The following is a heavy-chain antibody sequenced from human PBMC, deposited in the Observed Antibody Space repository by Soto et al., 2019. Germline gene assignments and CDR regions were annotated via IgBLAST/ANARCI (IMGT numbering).Heavy chain of an antibody. J-gene: IGHJ5*02. CDR2: IYYSGST. V-gene: IGHV4-59*01. CDR1: GGSISGYY. Sequence: ETLSLTCTVSGGSISGYYWNWIRQPPGKGLEWIGYIYYSGSTNYNPSLKSRVTISVDTSKNQFSLRLTSVTAADTAVYYCARVPSGSINWFDPWGQGTLVTVSS. D-gene: IGHD1-26*01. CDR3: ARVPSGSINWFDP.